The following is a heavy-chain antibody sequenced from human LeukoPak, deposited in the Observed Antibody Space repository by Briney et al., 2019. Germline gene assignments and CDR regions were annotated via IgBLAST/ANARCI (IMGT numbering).Heavy chain of an antibody. D-gene: IGHD2-8*01. V-gene: IGHV3-48*03. CDR2: FSSGGHTE. CDR3: ARDTVNGPFVISLDY. Sequence: GGTLSLSCVASGFSLSAYQMNWGRQAPGQGLEWDCHFSSGGHTEYYAESVTGRFTMSRDNAQNSLYLQMTSLRAEDTAVYYCARDTVNGPFVISLDYWGEGALVTVSS. J-gene: IGHJ4*02. CDR1: GFSLSAYQ.